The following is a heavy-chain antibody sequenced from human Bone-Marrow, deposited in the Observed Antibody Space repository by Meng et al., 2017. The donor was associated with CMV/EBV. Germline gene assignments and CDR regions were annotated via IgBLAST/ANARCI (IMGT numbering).Heavy chain of an antibody. V-gene: IGHV3-74*01. D-gene: IGHD2-2*01. J-gene: IGHJ5*02. CDR2: LNSDGSST. CDR3: ARDRYCSSTSCHNWFDP. CDR1: GFTFTDYW. Sequence: GESLKISCAASGFTFTDYWMHWVRQAPGKGLVWVSRLNSDGSSTSYADSVKGRFTISRDNAKNTLYLQMNSLRAEDTAVYYCARDRYCSSTSCHNWFDPWGQGTRVTVYS.